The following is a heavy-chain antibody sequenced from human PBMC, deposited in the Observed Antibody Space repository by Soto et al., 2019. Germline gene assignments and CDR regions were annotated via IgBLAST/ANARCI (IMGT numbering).Heavy chain of an antibody. D-gene: IGHD6-19*01. J-gene: IGHJ6*02. CDR1: GFTFISYG. Sequence: LRLSCAASGFTFISYGMHWVRQAPGKGLEWVAVISYDGSNKYYADSVKGRFTISRDNSKNTLYLQMSSLRAEDTAVYYCVKDGSSGWPYFYDMDVWGQGNTVTVSS. CDR3: VKDGSSGWPYFYDMDV. V-gene: IGHV3-30*18. CDR2: ISYDGSNK.